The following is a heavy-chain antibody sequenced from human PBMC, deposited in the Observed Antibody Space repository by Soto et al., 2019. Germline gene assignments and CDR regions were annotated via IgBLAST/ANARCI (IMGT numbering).Heavy chain of an antibody. CDR3: ARELGYCSGGSCFPFDY. J-gene: IGHJ4*02. D-gene: IGHD2-15*01. CDR1: GFTFSSYS. CDR2: ISSSSSTI. V-gene: IGHV3-48*02. Sequence: EVQLVESGGGLVQPGGCLRLSCAASGFTFSSYSMNWVRQAPGKGLEWVSYISSSSSTIYYADSVKGRFTISRDNAKNSLYLQMNSLRDEDTAVYYCARELGYCSGGSCFPFDYWGQGTLVTVSS.